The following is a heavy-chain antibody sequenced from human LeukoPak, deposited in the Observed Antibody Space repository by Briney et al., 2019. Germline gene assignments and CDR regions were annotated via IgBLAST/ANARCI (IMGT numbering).Heavy chain of an antibody. J-gene: IGHJ4*02. CDR2: ISATGGNT. CDR1: GFSFSSFG. D-gene: IGHD3-22*01. Sequence: GGTLRLSCAASGFSFSSFGMSWFRQAPRKGLEWVSTISATGGNTYYADSVKGRFTISRDNSKNTLYLQMNILRGEDTATYYCAKDLGIGGSGFWGQGTLVTVSS. V-gene: IGHV3-23*01. CDR3: AKDLGIGGSGF.